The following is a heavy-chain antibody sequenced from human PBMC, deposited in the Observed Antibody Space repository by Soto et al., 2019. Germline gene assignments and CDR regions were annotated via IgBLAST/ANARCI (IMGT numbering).Heavy chain of an antibody. J-gene: IGHJ5*02. Sequence: XSVKVSCKASGYSFTCYYMHWVRQAPGQGLEWMGWINPNSGGTNYAQKFQGWVTMTRDTSISTAYMELSRLRSDDTAVYYCARGMNYDYVWGSYRSTGWFDHWGQGTLVTVSS. V-gene: IGHV1-2*04. CDR3: ARGMNYDYVWGSYRSTGWFDH. CDR2: INPNSGGT. D-gene: IGHD3-16*02. CDR1: GYSFTCYY.